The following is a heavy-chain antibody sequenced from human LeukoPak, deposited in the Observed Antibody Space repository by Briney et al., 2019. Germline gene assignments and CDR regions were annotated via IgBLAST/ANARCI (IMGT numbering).Heavy chain of an antibody. V-gene: IGHV4-38-2*02. J-gene: IGHJ3*02. CDR2: IYHSGST. Sequence: SETLSLTCTVSGYSISSGYYWGWIRQPPGKGLEWIGSIYHSGSTYYNPSLKSRVTISVDTSKNQFSPKLSSVTAADTAVYYCARDDAVPAAMFYDAFDIWGQGTMVTVSS. CDR1: GYSISSGYY. CDR3: ARDDAVPAAMFYDAFDI. D-gene: IGHD2-2*01.